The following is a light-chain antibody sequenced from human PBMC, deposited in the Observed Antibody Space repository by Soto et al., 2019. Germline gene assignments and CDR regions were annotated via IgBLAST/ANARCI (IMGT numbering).Light chain of an antibody. CDR2: KAS. CDR1: QSISSW. CDR3: QQYNSLIT. Sequence: DSQMTHSPSTLSESVGDRVTITCRASQSISSWLAWYQQKPGKAPKLLIYKASSLESGVPSRFSGSGSGTEFTLTISSLQPDDFATYYCQQYNSLITFGQGTRLEIK. V-gene: IGKV1-5*03. J-gene: IGKJ5*01.